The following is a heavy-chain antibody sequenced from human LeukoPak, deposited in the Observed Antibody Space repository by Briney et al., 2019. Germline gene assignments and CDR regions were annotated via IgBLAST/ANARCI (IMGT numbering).Heavy chain of an antibody. CDR1: GFTFSSYA. CDR2: ISYDGTNK. CDR3: AKTATVTTLGYYYYYPDV. Sequence: GGSLRLSCAASGFTFSSYAMHWVRQAPGKGLEWVAVISYDGTNKYYADSVKGRFTISRDNSKNTLYLQMNSLRAEDTAVYYCAKTATVTTLGYYYYYPDVWGKGTTVTISS. V-gene: IGHV3-30*04. J-gene: IGHJ6*03. D-gene: IGHD4-17*01.